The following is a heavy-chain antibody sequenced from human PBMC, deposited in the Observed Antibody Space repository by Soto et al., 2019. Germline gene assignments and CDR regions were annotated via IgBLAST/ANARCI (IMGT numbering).Heavy chain of an antibody. CDR2: IFYSGST. CDR1: GGSLSSSNW. D-gene: IGHD4-17*01. Sequence: SETLSLTCAVSGGSLSSSNWWSWVRHPPGKALELLGEIFYSGSTKYNPSLNSRVTISSDQSKNHLSLRLSSVTAADTAVYYCVHHRGEPYYRDFWGQGILVTLSS. CDR3: VHHRGEPYYRDF. V-gene: IGHV4-4*02. J-gene: IGHJ4*01.